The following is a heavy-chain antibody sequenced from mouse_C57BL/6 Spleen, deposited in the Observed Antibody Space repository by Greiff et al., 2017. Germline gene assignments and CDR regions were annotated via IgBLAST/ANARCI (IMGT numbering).Heavy chain of an antibody. Sequence: VQLQQPGAELVKPGASVKLSCKASGYTFTSYWMHWVKQRPGQGLEWIGMIHPNSGSTNYNEKFKSKATLTVDKSSSTAYMQLSSLTSEDSAVYYCAKGHNYEDYYAMDYWGQGTSVTVSS. V-gene: IGHV1-64*01. CDR3: AKGHNYEDYYAMDY. J-gene: IGHJ4*01. CDR1: GYTFTSYW. CDR2: IHPNSGST. D-gene: IGHD1-2*01.